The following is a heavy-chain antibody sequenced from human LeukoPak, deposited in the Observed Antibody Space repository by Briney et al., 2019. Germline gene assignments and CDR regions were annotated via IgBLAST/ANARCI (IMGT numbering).Heavy chain of an antibody. CDR1: GFTFDNFA. CDR3: AKDSGGYYGSGSFFDI. D-gene: IGHD3-10*01. J-gene: IGHJ3*02. CDR2: ISWNSGSI. V-gene: IGHV3-9*01. Sequence: GGSLRLSCAASGFTFDNFAMHWVRQAPGKGLEWVSGISWNSGSIGYADSVKGRFTISRDNAKNSLYLQMNSLRAEDTALYYCAKDSGGYYGSGSFFDIWGQGTMVTVSS.